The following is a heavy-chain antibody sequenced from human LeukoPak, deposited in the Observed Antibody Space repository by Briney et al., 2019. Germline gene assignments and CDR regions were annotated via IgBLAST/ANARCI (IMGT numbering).Heavy chain of an antibody. D-gene: IGHD6-19*01. Sequence: PGGSLRLSCAASGFTFSRYWMSWVRQAPGKGLEWVANIKQDGSEKYYVDSVKGRFTISRDNAKNSLYLQMSSLRAEDTAVYYCARGYSSLDPWGQGTLVTVSS. V-gene: IGHV3-7*05. CDR2: IKQDGSEK. CDR3: ARGYSSLDP. J-gene: IGHJ5*02. CDR1: GFTFSRYW.